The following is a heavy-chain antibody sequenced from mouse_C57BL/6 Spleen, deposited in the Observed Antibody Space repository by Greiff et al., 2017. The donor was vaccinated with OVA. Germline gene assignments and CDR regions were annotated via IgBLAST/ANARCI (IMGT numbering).Heavy chain of an antibody. CDR1: GFNIKDDY. J-gene: IGHJ3*01. Sequence: VQLQQSGAELVRPGASVKLSCTASGFNIKDDYMHWVKQRPEQGLEWIGWIDPENGDTEYASKFQGKATITADTSSNTAYLQLSSLTSEDTAVYYCTTQMGRFAYWGQGTLVTVSA. CDR3: TTQMGRFAY. CDR2: IDPENGDT. V-gene: IGHV14-4*01.